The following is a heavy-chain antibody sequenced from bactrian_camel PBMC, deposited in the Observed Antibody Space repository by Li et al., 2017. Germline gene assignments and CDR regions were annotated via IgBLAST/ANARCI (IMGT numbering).Heavy chain of an antibody. Sequence: HVQLVESGGGSVQAGTSLRLYCEAPGYIWGASCMAWFRQAPGKEREKIASIYTGTGSTYYGDSVKGRFTISQDKAKNILYLQMDSLKPEDTAMYYCAAGWGGSSAWCYSPRWGQGTQVTVS. J-gene: IGHJ4*01. CDR2: IYTGTGST. V-gene: IGHV3S54*01. CDR1: GYIWGASC. D-gene: IGHD3*01. CDR3: AAGWGGSSAWCYSPR.